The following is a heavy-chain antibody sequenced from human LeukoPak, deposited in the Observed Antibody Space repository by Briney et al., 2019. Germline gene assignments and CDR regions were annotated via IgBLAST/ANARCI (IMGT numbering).Heavy chain of an antibody. V-gene: IGHV1-2*02. D-gene: IGHD5-18*01. J-gene: IGHJ4*02. Sequence: ASVKVSCKASGYTLTDSYMHWVRQAPGQGLEWLAWINPNSGDTNYAQKFQGRVTVTRDTSISTAYMELSGLTSDDTAVYYCATEEQYRNYFDHWGQGTLSPSPQ. CDR1: GYTLTDSY. CDR3: ATEEQYRNYFDH. CDR2: INPNSGDT.